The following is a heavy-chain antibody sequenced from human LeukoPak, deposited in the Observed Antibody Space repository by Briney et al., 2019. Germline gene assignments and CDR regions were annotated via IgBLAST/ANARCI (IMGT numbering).Heavy chain of an antibody. V-gene: IGHV1-2*06. Sequence: ASVKVSCKASGYTFTGYYMHWVRQAPGQGLEWMGRINPNSGGTNYAQKFQGRVTMTRDTSISTAYMELSSLRSEDTAVYYCAAAGIVGATSDYWGQGTLVTVSS. D-gene: IGHD1-26*01. CDR3: AAAGIVGATSDY. J-gene: IGHJ4*02. CDR1: GYTFTGYY. CDR2: INPNSGGT.